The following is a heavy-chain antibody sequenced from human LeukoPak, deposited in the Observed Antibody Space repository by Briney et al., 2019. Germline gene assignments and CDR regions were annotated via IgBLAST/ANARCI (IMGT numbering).Heavy chain of an antibody. CDR2: INPNSGGT. CDR1: GYTFTGYY. V-gene: IGHV1-2*02. D-gene: IGHD2-2*01. Sequence: GASVKVSCKASGYTFTGYYMHWVRQAPGQGLEWMGWINPNSGGTNYAQKFQGRVTMTRDTSISTAYMELSRLRSDDTAVYYCARESYCSSTSCYRAFDIWGQGTMVTVSS. J-gene: IGHJ3*02. CDR3: ARESYCSSTSCYRAFDI.